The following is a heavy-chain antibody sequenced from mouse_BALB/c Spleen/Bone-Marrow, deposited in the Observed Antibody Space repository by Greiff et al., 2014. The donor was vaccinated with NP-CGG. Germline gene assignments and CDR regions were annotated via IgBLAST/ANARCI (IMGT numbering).Heavy chain of an antibody. D-gene: IGHD1-1*01. J-gene: IGHJ3*01. CDR3: ARGSYGSWFAY. V-gene: IGHV1-67*01. Sequence: VQLQQSGPELVRPGVSVKISCTGSGYTFTDYAMHWVKQSHAKSLEWIGVISTYSGNTNYNQKFKGKATMTVDKSSSTAYMELAKFTSEDSAIYYCARGSYGSWFAYWGQGTLVTVSA. CDR1: GYTFTDYA. CDR2: ISTYSGNT.